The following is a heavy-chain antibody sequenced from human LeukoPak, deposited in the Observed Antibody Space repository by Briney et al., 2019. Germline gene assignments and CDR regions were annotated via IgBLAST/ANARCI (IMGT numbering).Heavy chain of an antibody. CDR1: GFTFDDYA. J-gene: IGHJ3*01. CDR3: ANRDGSS. V-gene: IGHV3-23*01. Sequence: GGSLRLSCAASGFTFDDYAMHWVRQAPGKGLEWVSGISGSGGSTYYADSVKGRFTISRDNSKNTLYLQMNSLRAEDTAVYYCANRDGSSWGQGTMVTVSS. D-gene: IGHD5-24*01. CDR2: ISGSGGST.